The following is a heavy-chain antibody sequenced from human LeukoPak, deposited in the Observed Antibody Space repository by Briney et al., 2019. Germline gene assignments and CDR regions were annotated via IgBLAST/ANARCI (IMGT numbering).Heavy chain of an antibody. V-gene: IGHV4-30-2*01. CDR3: AGDPPPPTHTSPAVGSRSFDY. CDR1: GGSISSGGYS. CDR2: IYHSGST. J-gene: IGHJ4*02. Sequence: PSQTLSLTCAVSGGSISSGGYSWSWIRQPPGKGLEWIGYIYHSGSTYYNPSLKSRVTISVDRSKNQFSLKLSSVTAADTAVYYCAGDPPPPTHTSPAVGSRSFDYWGQGTLVTVSS. D-gene: IGHD1-26*01.